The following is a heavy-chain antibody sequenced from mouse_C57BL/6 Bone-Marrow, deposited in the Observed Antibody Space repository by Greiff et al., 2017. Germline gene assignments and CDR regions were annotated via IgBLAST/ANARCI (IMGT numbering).Heavy chain of an antibody. J-gene: IGHJ2*01. CDR3: ARTTVVAHFDY. CDR1: GYTFTDYN. V-gene: IGHV1-18*01. Sequence: VKPGASVKIPCQASGYTFTDYNMDWVKQSHGKSLEWIGDINPNNGGTIYNQKFKGKATLTVDKSSSTAYMELRSLTSEDTAVYYCARTTVVAHFDYWGQGTTLTVSS. D-gene: IGHD1-1*01. CDR2: INPNNGGT.